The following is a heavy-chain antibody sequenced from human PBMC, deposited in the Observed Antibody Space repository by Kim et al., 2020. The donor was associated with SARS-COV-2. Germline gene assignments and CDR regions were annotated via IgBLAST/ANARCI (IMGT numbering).Heavy chain of an antibody. D-gene: IGHD6-13*01. J-gene: IGHJ6*02. CDR3: ARALLSIAAAGTLDLYYYYGMDV. CDR1: GFTFSSYA. V-gene: IGHV3-30-3*01. CDR2: ISYDGSNK. Sequence: GGSLRLSCAASGFTFSSYAMHWVRQAPGKGLEWVAVISYDGSNKYYADSVKGRFTISRDNSKNTLYLQMNSLRAEDTAVYYCARALLSIAAAGTLDLYYYYGMDVWGQGTTVTVSS.